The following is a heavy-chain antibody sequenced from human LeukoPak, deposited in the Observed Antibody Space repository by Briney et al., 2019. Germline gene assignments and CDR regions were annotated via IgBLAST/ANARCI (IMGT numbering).Heavy chain of an antibody. Sequence: SETLSLTCAVYGGSFSGYYWSWIRQPPGKGLEWIGEINHSGSTNYNPSLKSRVTISVDTSKSQFSLKLSSVTAADTAVYYCARGERYYDILTGYYNPDAFDIWGQGTMVTVSS. D-gene: IGHD3-9*01. CDR1: GGSFSGYY. V-gene: IGHV4-34*01. CDR2: INHSGST. J-gene: IGHJ3*02. CDR3: ARGERYYDILTGYYNPDAFDI.